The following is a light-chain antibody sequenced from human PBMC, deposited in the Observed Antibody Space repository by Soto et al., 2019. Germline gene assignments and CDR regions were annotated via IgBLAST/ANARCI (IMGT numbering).Light chain of an antibody. CDR2: RAS. V-gene: IGKV3-20*01. CDR3: QQYNNWPRT. CDR1: QSVSSNY. J-gene: IGKJ1*01. Sequence: EIVLTQSPGTLSLSPGERATLSCRASQSVSSNYLAWYQQKPGQAPKVLIYRASIRATGIPDRFTGSGSGTDFTLTISRLEPEDFAVYYCQQYNNWPRTFGQGTKVDIK.